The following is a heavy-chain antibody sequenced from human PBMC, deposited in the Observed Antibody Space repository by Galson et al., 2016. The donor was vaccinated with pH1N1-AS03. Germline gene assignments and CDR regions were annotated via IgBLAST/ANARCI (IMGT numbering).Heavy chain of an antibody. J-gene: IGHJ4*02. D-gene: IGHD3-10*01. CDR1: GFTFSSYV. V-gene: IGHV3-21*01. Sequence: SLRLSCAASGFTFSSYVMHWVRQAPGKGLEWVSSITSGSNYIYFADSVKGRFTISRDNAKNSMYLHMNSLRPEDTAMYYCARDPYFHGDSWGQGTLVTVSS. CDR2: ITSGSNYI. CDR3: ARDPYFHGDS.